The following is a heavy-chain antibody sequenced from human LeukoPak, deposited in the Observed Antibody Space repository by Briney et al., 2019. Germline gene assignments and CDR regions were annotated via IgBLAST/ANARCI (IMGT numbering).Heavy chain of an antibody. J-gene: IGHJ3*02. CDR2: INPSGGST. CDR3: ARLPRDGYNWNDAFDI. V-gene: IGHV1-46*01. CDR1: GYTFTSYY. Sequence: ASVKVSCKASGYTFTSYYMHWVRQAPGQGLEWMGIINPSGGSTSYAQKFQGRVTMTRDTSTSTVYMELSSLRSEDTAVYYCARLPRDGYNWNDAFDIWGQGTMVTVSS. D-gene: IGHD5-24*01.